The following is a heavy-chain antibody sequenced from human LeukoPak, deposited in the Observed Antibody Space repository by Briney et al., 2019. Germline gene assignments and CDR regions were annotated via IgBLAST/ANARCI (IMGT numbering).Heavy chain of an antibody. D-gene: IGHD3-10*02. CDR1: GYTFTSYG. J-gene: IGHJ4*02. V-gene: IGHV1-18*01. Sequence: ASVKVSCKASGYTFTSYGISWVRQAPGQGLEWMAWISAYKGNTNYAQKLQGRVTMTTDTSTSTAYMELRSLRSDDTAVYYCARDMLSNGLFDYWGQGTLVTVSS. CDR3: ARDMLSNGLFDY. CDR2: ISAYKGNT.